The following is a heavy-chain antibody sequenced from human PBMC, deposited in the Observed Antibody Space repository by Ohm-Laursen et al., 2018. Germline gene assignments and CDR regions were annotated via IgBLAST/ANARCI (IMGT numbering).Heavy chain of an antibody. Sequence: SLRLSCAATGFTFSTHYMTWVRQAPGKGLEWVAKIDPDGSGKYYVDSVKGRFTISRDNAKKSLYLQMNSLRAEDTAVYYCARDVYADSFWGQGTLVTVSS. CDR3: ARDVYADSF. CDR1: GFTFSTHY. V-gene: IGHV3-7*01. CDR2: IDPDGSGK. J-gene: IGHJ4*02. D-gene: IGHD3-9*01.